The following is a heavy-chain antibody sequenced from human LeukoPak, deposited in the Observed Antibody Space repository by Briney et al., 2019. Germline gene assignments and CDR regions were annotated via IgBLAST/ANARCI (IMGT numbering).Heavy chain of an antibody. J-gene: IGHJ5*02. V-gene: IGHV4-59*08. CDR1: GGSISSYY. CDR3: ARHGHCSGGSCHQRAVFDP. CDR2: IYYSGST. Sequence: PSETLSLTCTVSGGSISSYYWSWIRQPPGKGLEWIGYIYYSGSTNYNPSLKSRVTISVDTSKNQFSLKLSSVTAADTAVYYCARHGHCSGGSCHQRAVFDPWGQGTLVTVSS. D-gene: IGHD2-15*01.